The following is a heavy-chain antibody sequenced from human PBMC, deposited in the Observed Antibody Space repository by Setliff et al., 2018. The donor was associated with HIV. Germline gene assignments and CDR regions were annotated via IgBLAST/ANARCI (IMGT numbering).Heavy chain of an antibody. CDR3: ARALYGDYGGDLNWLDP. D-gene: IGHD4-17*01. V-gene: IGHV7-4-1*02. J-gene: IGHJ5*02. Sequence: ASVKVSCKASGYTFINYAMNWVRQAPGQGLEWMGWINTNSGSPTYAQAFTGRFVFSVDTSVTTAYLQISSLKAEDTAVYYCARALYGDYGGDLNWLDPWGQGTLVTVSS. CDR1: GYTFINYA. CDR2: INTNSGSP.